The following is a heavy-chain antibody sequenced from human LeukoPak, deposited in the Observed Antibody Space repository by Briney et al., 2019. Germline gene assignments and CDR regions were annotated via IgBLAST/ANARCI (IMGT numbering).Heavy chain of an antibody. CDR2: IKQDGSEK. CDR3: AREDYYGSGSYYRNYYYYGMDV. J-gene: IGHJ6*02. CDR1: GFTFSSYW. D-gene: IGHD3-10*01. Sequence: GGSLRLSCAASGFTFSSYWMSWVRQAPGKGLEWVANIKQDGSEKYYVDSVKGRFTISRDNAKNSLYLQMHSLRAEDTAVYYCAREDYYGSGSYYRNYYYYGMDVWGQGTTVTVSS. V-gene: IGHV3-7*01.